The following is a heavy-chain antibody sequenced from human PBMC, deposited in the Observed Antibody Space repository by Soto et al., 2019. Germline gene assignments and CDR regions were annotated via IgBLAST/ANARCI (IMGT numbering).Heavy chain of an antibody. CDR3: AKDHPGQQQLLNWFDP. J-gene: IGHJ5*02. CDR2: ISGSGGST. V-gene: IGHV3-23*01. D-gene: IGHD6-13*01. Sequence: PGGSLRLSCAASGFTFSSYAMSWVRQAPGKGLEWVSAISGSGGSTYYADSVKGRFTISRDNSKNTLYLQMNSLRAEDTAVYYCAKDHPGQQQLLNWFDPWGQGTLVTVSS. CDR1: GFTFSSYA.